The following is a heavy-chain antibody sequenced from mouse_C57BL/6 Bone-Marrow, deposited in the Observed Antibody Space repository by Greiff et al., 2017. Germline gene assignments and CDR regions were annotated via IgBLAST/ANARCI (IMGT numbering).Heavy chain of an antibody. D-gene: IGHD1-1*01. J-gene: IGHJ3*01. V-gene: IGHV1-69*01. CDR3: ARTYYGSSYFAY. CDR1: GYTFTSYW. CDR2: IDPSDSYT. Sequence: VQLQQPGAELVMPGASVKLSCKASGYTFTSYWMHWVKQRPGQGLEWIGEIDPSDSYTNYNQKFKGKSTLTVDKSSSTAYMQLSSLTSEDSAVYYCARTYYGSSYFAYSGQEGLGTVSA.